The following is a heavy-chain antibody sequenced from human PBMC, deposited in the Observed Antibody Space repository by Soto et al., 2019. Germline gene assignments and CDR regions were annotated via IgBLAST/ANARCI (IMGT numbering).Heavy chain of an antibody. CDR3: TNDASASAPPDY. V-gene: IGHV3-23*01. Sequence: GGSLRLSCAASGFTFSNYAMSWVRQAPGKGLEWVSAISGSGRDTYYADSVKGRFTISRDNSKNTLYPQMNCLRADDTAIYYCTNDASASAPPDYWGLGTLVTVSS. CDR2: ISGSGRDT. CDR1: GFTFSNYA. J-gene: IGHJ4*02. D-gene: IGHD6-6*01.